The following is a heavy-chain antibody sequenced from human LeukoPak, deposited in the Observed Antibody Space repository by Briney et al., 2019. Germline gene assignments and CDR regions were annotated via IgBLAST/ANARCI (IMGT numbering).Heavy chain of an antibody. Sequence: PGGSLRLSCAASGFTVSSNYMSWVRQAPGKGLEWVSVIYSGGSTYYADSVKGRFTISRDNSKNTLYLQMNSLRAEDTAVYYCASHTDKYGSGSYYMWGYYFDYWGQGTLVTVSS. CDR3: ASHTDKYGSGSYYMWGYYFDY. CDR1: GFTVSSNY. CDR2: IYSGGST. D-gene: IGHD3-10*01. J-gene: IGHJ4*02. V-gene: IGHV3-66*04.